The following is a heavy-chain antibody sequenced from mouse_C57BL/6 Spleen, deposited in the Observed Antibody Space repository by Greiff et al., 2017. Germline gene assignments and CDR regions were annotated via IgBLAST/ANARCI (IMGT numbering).Heavy chain of an antibody. D-gene: IGHD2-10*02. Sequence: VQLQESGAELVRPGASVKLSCKASGYTFTDYYINWVKQRPGQGLEWIARIYPGSGNTYYNEKFKGKATLTAEKSSSTAYMQLSSLTSEDSAVYFCARGYGNSFYAMDYWGQGTSVTVSS. CDR1: GYTFTDYY. CDR3: ARGYGNSFYAMDY. J-gene: IGHJ4*01. CDR2: IYPGSGNT. V-gene: IGHV1-76*01.